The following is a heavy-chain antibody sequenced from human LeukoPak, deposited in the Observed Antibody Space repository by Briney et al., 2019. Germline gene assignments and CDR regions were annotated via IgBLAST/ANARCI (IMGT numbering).Heavy chain of an antibody. J-gene: IGHJ4*02. CDR2: IYYSGST. Sequence: SETLSLTCTVSGGSISSSSYYWGWIRQPPGKGLEWIGSIYYSGSTYYNPSLKSRVTISVDTSKNQFSLKLSSVTAADTAVYYCAGAVTGYYLSHYYFPYWGRGTLVTVSS. D-gene: IGHD3-9*01. V-gene: IGHV4-39*07. CDR3: AGAVTGYYLSHYYFPY. CDR1: GGSISSSSYY.